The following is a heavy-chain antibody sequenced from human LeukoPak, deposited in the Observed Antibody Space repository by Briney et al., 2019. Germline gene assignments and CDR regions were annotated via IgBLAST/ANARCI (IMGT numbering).Heavy chain of an antibody. V-gene: IGHV3-53*01. CDR2: IYSGGST. Sequence: GGSLRLSCAASGFTVSSNYMSWVRQAPGKGLEWVSVIYSGGSTYYADSVKGRFTISRDNSKNTLYLQMNSLKASDTAIYYCARPKEGSTWAFDIWGQGTMVTVSS. CDR1: GFTVSSNY. CDR3: ARPKEGSTWAFDI. J-gene: IGHJ3*02.